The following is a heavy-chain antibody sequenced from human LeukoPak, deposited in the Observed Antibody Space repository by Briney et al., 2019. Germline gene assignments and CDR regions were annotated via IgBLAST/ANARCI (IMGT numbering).Heavy chain of an antibody. CDR1: GFTFSSYG. CDR3: AKGQGGSSYEPPDY. Sequence: GGSLRLFCAASGFTFSSYGMHWVRQAPGKGLEWVEVISYDGSNKYYADSVKGRFTISRDNSKNTLYLQMNSLRAEDTAVYYCAKGQGGSSYEPPDYWGQGTLVTVSP. J-gene: IGHJ4*02. V-gene: IGHV3-30*18. D-gene: IGHD6-13*01. CDR2: ISYDGSNK.